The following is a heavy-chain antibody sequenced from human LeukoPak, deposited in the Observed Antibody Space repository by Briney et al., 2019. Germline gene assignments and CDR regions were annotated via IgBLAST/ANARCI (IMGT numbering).Heavy chain of an antibody. CDR3: ARAHNAITIFGGVIIDRDHTEYDY. CDR2: INAGNGNT. V-gene: IGHV1-3*01. Sequence: ASVKVSCKASGYTFTSYAMHWVRQAPGQRLEWMGWINAGNGNTKYSQKFQGRVTITRDTSASTAYMELSSLRSEDTAVYYCARAHNAITIFGGVIIDRDHTEYDYWGQGTLVTVSS. CDR1: GYTFTSYA. J-gene: IGHJ4*02. D-gene: IGHD3-3*01.